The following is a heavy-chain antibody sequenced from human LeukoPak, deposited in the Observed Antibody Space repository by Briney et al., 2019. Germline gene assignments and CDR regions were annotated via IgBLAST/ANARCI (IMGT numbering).Heavy chain of an antibody. Sequence: PGGSLRLSCAASGFTFRRSDMQWVRQTPGKGLEWVAFIRYDGNEIYYADSVKGRFTISRDNSRNTLYLQMNSLRAEDTAVYYCAKDAFDYWGQGTLVTVSS. CDR1: GFTFRRSD. J-gene: IGHJ4*02. CDR3: AKDAFDY. CDR2: IRYDGNEI. V-gene: IGHV3-30*02.